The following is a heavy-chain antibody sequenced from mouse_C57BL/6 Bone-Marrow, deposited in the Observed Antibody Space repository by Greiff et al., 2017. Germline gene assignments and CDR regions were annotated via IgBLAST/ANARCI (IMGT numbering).Heavy chain of an antibody. D-gene: IGHD5-1*01. V-gene: IGHV1-64*01. Sequence: QVQLKQSGAELVKPGASVKLSCKASGYTFTSYWMHWVKQRPGQGLEWIGMIHPNSGSTNYNEKVKSKATLTVDKSSSTAYMQLSSLTYEDSAVYYCASTFFDYWGQGTTLTVSS. J-gene: IGHJ2*01. CDR1: GYTFTSYW. CDR3: ASTFFDY. CDR2: IHPNSGST.